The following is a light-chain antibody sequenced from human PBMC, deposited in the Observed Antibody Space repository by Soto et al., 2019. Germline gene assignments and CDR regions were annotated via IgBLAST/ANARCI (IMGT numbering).Light chain of an antibody. V-gene: IGKV3-11*01. CDR3: QQRRA. CDR2: DAS. J-gene: IGKJ4*01. CDR1: QSVSSY. Sequence: EIVLTQSPATLSLSPGERATLSCRASQSVSSYLAWYQQKPGQAPRLLIYDASNRATGIPARFSGSGSGTDFTLTISSLEPEDFAVYYCQQRRAFGGRTKV.